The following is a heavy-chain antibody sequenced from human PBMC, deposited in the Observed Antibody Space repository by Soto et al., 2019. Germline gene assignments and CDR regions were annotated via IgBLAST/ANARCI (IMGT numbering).Heavy chain of an antibody. D-gene: IGHD3-3*01. V-gene: IGHV5-51*07. CDR2: IYPGDSDT. CDR3: ARQSPYDFWSGYYRLYYFDY. J-gene: IGHJ4*02. CDR1: GYSFTSYW. Sequence: GESLKISCKGSGYSFTSYWIGWVHQMPGKGLEWMGIIYPGDSDTRYSPSFQGQVTISADKSISTAYLQWSSLKASDTAMYYCARQSPYDFWSGYYRLYYFDYWGQGTLVTVSS.